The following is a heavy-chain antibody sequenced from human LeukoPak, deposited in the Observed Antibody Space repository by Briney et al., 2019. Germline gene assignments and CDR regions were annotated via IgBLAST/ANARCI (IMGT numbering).Heavy chain of an antibody. D-gene: IGHD3-16*01. CDR1: GFTFSDHY. CDR3: AKDRGIMIPGGGDAFDI. V-gene: IGHV3-23*01. J-gene: IGHJ3*02. Sequence: PGGSLRLSCAASGFTFSDHYMSWVRQAPGKGLEWVSAISGSGGSTYYADSVKGRFTISRDNSKNTLYLQMNSLRAEDTAVYYCAKDRGIMIPGGGDAFDIWGQGTMVTVSS. CDR2: ISGSGGST.